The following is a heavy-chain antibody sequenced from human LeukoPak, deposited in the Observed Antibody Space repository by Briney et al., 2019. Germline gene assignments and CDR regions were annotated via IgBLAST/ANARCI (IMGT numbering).Heavy chain of an antibody. Sequence: SETLPLTCAVYGGSFSGYYWSWIRQPPGKGLEWIGEINHSGSTNYNPSLKSRVTISVDTSKNQFSLKLSSVTAADTAVYYCARGHRYYGMDVWGQGTTVTVSS. CDR2: INHSGST. CDR1: GGSFSGYY. J-gene: IGHJ6*02. CDR3: ARGHRYYGMDV. V-gene: IGHV4-34*01.